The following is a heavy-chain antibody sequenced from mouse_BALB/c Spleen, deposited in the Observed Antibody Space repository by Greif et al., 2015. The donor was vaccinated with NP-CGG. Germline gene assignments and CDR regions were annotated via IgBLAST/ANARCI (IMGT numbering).Heavy chain of an antibody. D-gene: IGHD2-1*01. CDR3: ARYGNYVYFDV. CDR2: IDPANGNT. Sequence: EVQLQQSGAELVKPGASVKLSCTASGFNIRDTYMHWVKQRPEQGLEWIGRIDPANGNTKYDPKFQGKATITADTSSNTAYLQLSSLTSEDTAVYYCARYGNYVYFDVWGAGTAVTVSS. J-gene: IGHJ1*01. V-gene: IGHV14-3*02. CDR1: GFNIRDTY.